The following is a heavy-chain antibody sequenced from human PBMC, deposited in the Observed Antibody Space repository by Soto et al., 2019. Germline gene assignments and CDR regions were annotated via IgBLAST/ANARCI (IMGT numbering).Heavy chain of an antibody. Sequence: PSETLSLTCTVSGDFNTNFYWSWIRQSPGKGLEWMGFIYSSGSTRYNPSLKSRITMSLDTSKNQFSLRLSSVAAADTAVYYCARASAHYDSGTYEGGYYYFDSWGQGTPVTVSS. CDR1: GDFNTNFY. CDR3: ARASAHYDSGTYEGGYYYFDS. CDR2: IYSSGST. V-gene: IGHV4-4*08. J-gene: IGHJ4*02. D-gene: IGHD3-10*01.